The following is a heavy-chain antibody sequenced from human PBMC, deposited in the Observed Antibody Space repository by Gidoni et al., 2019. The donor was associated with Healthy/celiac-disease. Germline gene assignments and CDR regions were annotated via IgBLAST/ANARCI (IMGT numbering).Heavy chain of an antibody. D-gene: IGHD3-3*01. CDR1: GFTLDDYA. V-gene: IGHV3-9*01. CDR2: ISWNSGSI. CDR3: AKDSRIFGVVLTHLDY. J-gene: IGHJ4*02. Sequence: EVQLVESGGGLVQPGRSLRISCAAYGFTLDDYAMQWVRQAPGKGLEWVSGISWNSGSIGYADSVKGRFTISRDNAKNSLYLQMNSLRAEDTALYYCAKDSRIFGVVLTHLDYWGQGTLVTVSS.